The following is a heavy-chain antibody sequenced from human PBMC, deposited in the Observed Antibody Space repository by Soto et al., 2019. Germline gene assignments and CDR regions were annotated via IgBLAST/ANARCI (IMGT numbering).Heavy chain of an antibody. V-gene: IGHV3-30*04. D-gene: IGHD7-27*01. CDR2: ISYDGSNK. Sequence: GGSLRLSCAASGFTFSSYAMHWVRQAPGKGLEWVAVISYDGSNKYYADSVKGRFTISRDNSKNTLYLQMNSLRAEDTAVYYCARGTTGDWDDAFDIWGQGTMVTVSS. CDR3: ARGTTGDWDDAFDI. CDR1: GFTFSSYA. J-gene: IGHJ3*02.